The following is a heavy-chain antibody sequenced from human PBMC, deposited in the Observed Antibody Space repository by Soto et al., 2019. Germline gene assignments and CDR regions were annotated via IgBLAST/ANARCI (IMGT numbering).Heavy chain of an antibody. V-gene: IGHV4-59*08. Sequence: YRTLKKKTPGKGLEWIGYGHSNGISKYNPSFESRVLISVDTSKSLFSLKVSSVTAADTAVYYCARSFTEPYFFDFWGQGTLVTVSS. CDR3: ARSFTEPYFFDF. CDR1: Y. J-gene: IGHJ4*02. CDR2: GHSNGIS.